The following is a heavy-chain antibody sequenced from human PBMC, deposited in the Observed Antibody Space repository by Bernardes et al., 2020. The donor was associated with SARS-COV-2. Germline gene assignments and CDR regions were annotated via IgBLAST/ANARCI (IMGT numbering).Heavy chain of an antibody. CDR3: ARDTFGDGALFDY. J-gene: IGHJ4*02. D-gene: IGHD3-10*01. CDR2: INDDGTYT. V-gene: IGHV3-74*01. Sequence: GGSLRLSCAASGFTFNIYWMNWVRQAPGKGLEWVSRINDDGTYTDYAGSVRGRFTISRDNAKNTVYLQMNSLRVDDTAVYYCARDTFGDGALFDYWGQGNLVTVSS. CDR1: GFTFNIYW.